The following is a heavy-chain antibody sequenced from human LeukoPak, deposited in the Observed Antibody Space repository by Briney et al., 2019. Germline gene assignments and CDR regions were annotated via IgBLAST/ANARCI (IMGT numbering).Heavy chain of an antibody. CDR1: GFTFSSYA. CDR2: ISYDGSNK. D-gene: IGHD6-13*01. V-gene: IGHV3-30-3*01. J-gene: IGHJ4*02. Sequence: GGSLRLSCAASGFTFSSYAMHWVRQAPGKGLEWVAVISYDGSNKYYADSVKGRFTISRDNSKNTLYLQMNSLRAEDTAVYYCARGGGTSSWYDPFAYWGQGTLVTVSS. CDR3: ARGGGTSSWYDPFAY.